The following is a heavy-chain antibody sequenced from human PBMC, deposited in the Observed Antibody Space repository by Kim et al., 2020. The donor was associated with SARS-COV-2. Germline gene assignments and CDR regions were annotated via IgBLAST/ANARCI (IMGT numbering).Heavy chain of an antibody. V-gene: IGHV3-33*01. CDR1: GVTFSSDG. J-gene: IGHJ6*03. CDR2: IWYDGSNK. CDR3: ARDDERYYYYYMDV. Sequence: GGSLRHSCAASGVTFSSDGMHWVRQAPGKGLEWVAVIWYDGSNKYDADSVKGRFTISRDKSKNTLYLQMNSLRAEDTAGYYCARDDERYYYYYMDVWGKG.